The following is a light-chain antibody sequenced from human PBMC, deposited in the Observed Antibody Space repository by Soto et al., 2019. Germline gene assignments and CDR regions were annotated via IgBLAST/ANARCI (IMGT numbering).Light chain of an antibody. CDR2: EVN. Sequence: QSALTQPPSASGSPGQSVAISCTVTSSDVGGYNYVSWYQQHPGKAPKLMIYEVNKRPSGVPDRLSGSKSGNTASLTVSGLQAEDEADYYCSSYAGSSNVFGTGTKVTLL. CDR3: SSYAGSSNV. CDR1: SSDVGGYNY. J-gene: IGLJ1*01. V-gene: IGLV2-8*01.